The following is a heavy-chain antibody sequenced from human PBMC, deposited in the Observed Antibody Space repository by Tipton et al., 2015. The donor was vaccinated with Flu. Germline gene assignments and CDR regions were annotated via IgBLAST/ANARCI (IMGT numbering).Heavy chain of an antibody. CDR2: ISAYNDDT. D-gene: IGHD3-22*01. CDR1: GYTFTSYG. V-gene: IGHV1-18*01. J-gene: IGHJ4*02. CDR3: ASSNYYDSSGYDY. Sequence: QLVQSGAEVKKPGASVKVSCKASGYTFTSYGISWVRQAPGQGLEWMGWISAYNDDTNYAQKVQDRVTMTTDTSTSTAYMELRSLRSDDTAVYYCASSNYYDSSGYDYWGQGTLVTVSS.